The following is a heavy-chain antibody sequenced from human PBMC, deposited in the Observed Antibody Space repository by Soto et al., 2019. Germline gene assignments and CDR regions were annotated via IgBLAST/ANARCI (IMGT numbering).Heavy chain of an antibody. J-gene: IGHJ6*02. CDR2: INPSGGST. D-gene: IGHD3-3*01. CDR1: GYTFTSYY. CDR3: ARGDFWSGYSTYYYYYGMDV. Sequence: QVQLVQSGAEVKKPGASVKVSCKASGYTFTSYYMHWVRQAPGQGREWMGIINPSGGSTSYAQKLQGRVTMTRGTSTSTVYMELSSLRSEDTAVYYCARGDFWSGYSTYYYYYGMDVWGQGTTVTVSS. V-gene: IGHV1-46*01.